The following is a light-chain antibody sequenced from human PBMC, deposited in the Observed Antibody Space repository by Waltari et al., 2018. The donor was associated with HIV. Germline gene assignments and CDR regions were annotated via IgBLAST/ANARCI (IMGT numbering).Light chain of an antibody. CDR3: QVCDTTSDHPI. Sequence: SYVLTQPPSVSVAPGQTDRITCGGNNIGSKSVHWYQQQPGQAPVLVVYDDSDRPSGIPERFSGSNSGNTATLTISRVEAGDEADYYCQVCDTTSDHPICGGGTKLTVL. CDR1: NIGSKS. CDR2: DDS. J-gene: IGLJ2*01. V-gene: IGLV3-21*02.